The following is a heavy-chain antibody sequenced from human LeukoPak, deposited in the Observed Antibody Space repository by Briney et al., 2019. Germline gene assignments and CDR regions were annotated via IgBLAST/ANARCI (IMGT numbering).Heavy chain of an antibody. V-gene: IGHV3-23*01. CDR3: AKDRYYDSSGYNIPRPLDS. CDR2: VSGSGGTT. J-gene: IGHJ4*02. Sequence: GGSLRLSCAVSGFSFTNYDMSWVRQAPGKGLEWVSAVSGSGGTTYYADSVKGRFTISRDNSQNTVYLQMNSLRGEDTAVYYCAKDRYYDSSGYNIPRPLDSWGQGTLVAVSS. D-gene: IGHD3-22*01. CDR1: GFSFTNYD.